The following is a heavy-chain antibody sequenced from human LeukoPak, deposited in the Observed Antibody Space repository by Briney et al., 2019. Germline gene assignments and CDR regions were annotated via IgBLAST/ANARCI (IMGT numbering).Heavy chain of an antibody. D-gene: IGHD2-15*01. CDR2: MNPNSGNT. CDR3: ARGNVVVVVAATSYGMDV. Sequence: GALVKVSCKASGYTFTSYDINWVRQATGQGLEWMGWMNPNSGNTGYAQKFQGRVTMTRNTSISTAYMELSSLRSEDTAVYYCARGNVVVVVAATSYGMDVWGQGTTVTVSS. V-gene: IGHV1-8*01. J-gene: IGHJ6*02. CDR1: GYTFTSYD.